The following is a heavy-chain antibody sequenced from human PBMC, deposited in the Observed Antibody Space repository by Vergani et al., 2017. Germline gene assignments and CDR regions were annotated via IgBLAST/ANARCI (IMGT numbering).Heavy chain of an antibody. CDR2: VDPEDGET. CDR1: GYTFTDHY. Sequence: EVQLVQSGAEVKKPGATMKISCTVSGYTFTDHYMHWVKQAPGKGLEWMGLVDPEDGETIYAEKFNGRVTIAAYTSTDTAHLALSSLRSEDTAVYYCATPQTVTTGGMEVWGQGTTVIVSS. CDR3: ATPQTVTTGGMEV. J-gene: IGHJ6*02. D-gene: IGHD4-17*01. V-gene: IGHV1-69-2*01.